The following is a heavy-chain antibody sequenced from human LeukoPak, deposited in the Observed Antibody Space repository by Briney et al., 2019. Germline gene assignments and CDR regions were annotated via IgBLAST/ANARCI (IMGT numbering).Heavy chain of an antibody. Sequence: SETLSLTCTVSGGSISSGGYYWSWIRQHPGKGLEWIGYIYYSGSTYYNRSLKSRVTISVDTSKNQFSLKLSSVTAADTAVYYCARDRGPYSGYDSYYFDYWGQGTLVTVSS. CDR1: GGSISSGGYY. CDR2: IYYSGST. D-gene: IGHD5-12*01. J-gene: IGHJ4*02. V-gene: IGHV4-31*03. CDR3: ARDRGPYSGYDSYYFDY.